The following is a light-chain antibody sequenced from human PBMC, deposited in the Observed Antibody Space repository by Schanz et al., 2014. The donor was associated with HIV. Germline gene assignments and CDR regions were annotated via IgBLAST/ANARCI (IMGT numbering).Light chain of an antibody. Sequence: EIVLTQSPATLSLSPGERATLSCRASQSVSRYLAWYQQRPGQAPTLLIYDASSRAAGIPDRFSGSGSGTDFTLTIYGLEPEDFAVYFCQQYGGSPRWTFGQGTKVEV. CDR1: QSVSRY. J-gene: IGKJ1*01. V-gene: IGKV3-20*01. CDR3: QQYGGSPRWT. CDR2: DAS.